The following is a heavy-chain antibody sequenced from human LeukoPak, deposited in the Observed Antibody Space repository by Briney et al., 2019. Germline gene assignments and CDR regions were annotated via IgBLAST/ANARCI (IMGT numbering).Heavy chain of an antibody. J-gene: IGHJ2*01. Sequence: SETLSLTCIVSGGSISNYYWSWIRQPPGKGLEWIGYVHYTGSTNYNPSLKRRATISVDTSKKQFSLKLSSVTATDTAVYYCARPAAGQGGDWYFDLWGRGTLVTVSS. CDR1: GGSISNYY. CDR2: VHYTGST. V-gene: IGHV4-59*08. D-gene: IGHD6-13*01. CDR3: ARPAAGQGGDWYFDL.